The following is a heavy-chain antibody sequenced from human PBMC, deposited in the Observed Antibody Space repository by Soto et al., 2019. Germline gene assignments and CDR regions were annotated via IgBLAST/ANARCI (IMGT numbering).Heavy chain of an antibody. V-gene: IGHV1-46*01. D-gene: IGHD1-26*01. CDR3: ARKDTLVQVGPDRLTFDY. J-gene: IGHJ4*02. CDR2: INPSGGST. CDR1: GYTFTSYY. Sequence: ASVKVSCKASGYTFTSYYMHWVRQAPGQGLEWMGIINPSGGSTSYAQKFQGRVTMTRDTSTSTVYMELSSLRSEDTAVYYCARKDTLVQVGPDRLTFDYGGQGTLVTGS.